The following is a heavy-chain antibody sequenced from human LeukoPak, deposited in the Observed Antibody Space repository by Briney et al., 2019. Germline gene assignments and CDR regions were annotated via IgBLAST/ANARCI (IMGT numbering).Heavy chain of an antibody. V-gene: IGHV3-53*01. J-gene: IGHJ1*01. CDR2: VSSGGST. CDR3: ATLSDF. Sequence: GGSLRLSCAASGFTASSNYMTWVRQAPGKGLEWVSVVSSGGSTYYADSVKGRFTISRDNSMNTLFLQMNSLRAEDTAVYYCATLSDFWGQGTLVTDSS. CDR1: GFTASSNY. D-gene: IGHD3-16*01.